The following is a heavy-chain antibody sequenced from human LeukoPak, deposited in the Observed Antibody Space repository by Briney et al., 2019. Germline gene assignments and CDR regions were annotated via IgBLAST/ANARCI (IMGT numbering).Heavy chain of an antibody. J-gene: IGHJ6*02. CDR3: ARDPVTARYYGMDV. CDR2: ISAYNGNT. CDR1: GYTFTSYD. Sequence: RASVKVSCKASGYTFTSYDINWVRQAPGQGLEWMGWISAYNGNTNYAQKLQGRVTMTTDTSTSTAYMELRSLRSDDTAVYYCARDPVTARYYGMDVWGQGTTVTVSS. D-gene: IGHD2-21*02. V-gene: IGHV1-18*01.